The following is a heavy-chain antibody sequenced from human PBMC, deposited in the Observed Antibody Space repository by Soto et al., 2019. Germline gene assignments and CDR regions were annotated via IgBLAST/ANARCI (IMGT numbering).Heavy chain of an antibody. CDR2: IWYDGNNK. J-gene: IGHJ4*02. Sequence: QVQLVESGGGVVQPGRSLRLSCAASGFTFSSYGMHWVRQAPGKGLEWVALIWYDGNNKYYADSVKGRFTISRDNSKNTLYPQMNSLRAEDTAVYYCARPSYSNTWFECDYWGQGTLVTVSS. CDR3: ARPSYSNTWFECDY. V-gene: IGHV3-33*01. D-gene: IGHD6-13*01. CDR1: GFTFSSYG.